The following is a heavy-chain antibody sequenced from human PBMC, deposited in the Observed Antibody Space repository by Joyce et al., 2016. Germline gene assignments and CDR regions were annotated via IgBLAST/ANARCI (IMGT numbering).Heavy chain of an antibody. CDR1: GFTFVGYA. Sequence: EVQLLESGGGLVQPGGSLRLSCAASGFTFVGYAMSWVRQAPGKGLEGVSAIGAGSRGTHYADSGRGRFTISRDDSDNSLYLHMSGLRSDDTAVYYCVRPRVAVAGTRWFDPWGQGTLVTVSS. J-gene: IGHJ5*02. D-gene: IGHD6-13*01. CDR3: VRPRVAVAGTRWFDP. V-gene: IGHV3-23*01. CDR2: IGAGSRGT.